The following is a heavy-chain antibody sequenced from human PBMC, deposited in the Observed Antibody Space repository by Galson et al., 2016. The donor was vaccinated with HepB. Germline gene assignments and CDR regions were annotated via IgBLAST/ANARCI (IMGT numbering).Heavy chain of an antibody. CDR1: GFPFKNSI. CDR2: MSSHALSI. V-gene: IGHV3-48*01. D-gene: IGHD3-16*01. J-gene: IGHJ6*02. Sequence: SLRLSCAASGFPFKNSIMNWVRQAPGRGLEWISSMSSHALSINYADSVKGRFAISRDDTRNSLYLQMHSLRGEDTALYYCARDTFSAGMGGWGQGTTVTVSS. CDR3: ARDTFSAGMGG.